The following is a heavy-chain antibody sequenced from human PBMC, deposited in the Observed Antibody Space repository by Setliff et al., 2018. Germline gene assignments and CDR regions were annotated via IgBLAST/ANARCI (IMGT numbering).Heavy chain of an antibody. Sequence: PGGSLRLSCAASGFIFSSYWMNWVRQAPGKGLEWVATINQDGSGKYYVDSVKGRFTISRDNAKNSLYLQMSSLGPEDTAIYFCVRVLSYRVNWFAFDYWGQGTLVTVSS. CDR3: VRVLSYRVNWFAFDY. D-gene: IGHD1-1*01. CDR1: GFIFSSYW. CDR2: INQDGSGK. V-gene: IGHV3-7*01. J-gene: IGHJ4*02.